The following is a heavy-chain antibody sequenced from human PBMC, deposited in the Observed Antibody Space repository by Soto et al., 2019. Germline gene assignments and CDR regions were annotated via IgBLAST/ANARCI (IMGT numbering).Heavy chain of an antibody. CDR3: ARDRPVIHEYYDYGSGSYRANRDFEM. CDR1: GGSISSGGYY. D-gene: IGHD3-16*02. J-gene: IGHJ3*02. Sequence: SETLSLTCTVSGGSISSGGYYWSWIRQHPGKGLEWIGYIYYSGSTYYNPSLKSRVTISVDTSKNQFSLKLSSVTAADTAVYYCARDRPVIHEYYDYGSGSYRANRDFEMWGPGTM. V-gene: IGHV4-31*03. CDR2: IYYSGST.